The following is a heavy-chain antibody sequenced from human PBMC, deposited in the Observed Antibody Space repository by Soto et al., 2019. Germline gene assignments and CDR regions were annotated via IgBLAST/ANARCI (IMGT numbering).Heavy chain of an antibody. CDR3: AGDRLARIAEYYDYVEV. D-gene: IGHD5-12*01. CDR2: IYYSGST. V-gene: IGHV4-59*01. J-gene: IGHJ6*03. Sequence: PSETLSLTCTVSGGSISSYYWSWIRRPPGKGLEWIGYIYYSGSTNYNPSLKSRVTISVDTSKNQFSLKLSSVTAADTAVYYFAGDRLARIAEYYDYVEVWGKGTTGSGSS. CDR1: GGSISSYY.